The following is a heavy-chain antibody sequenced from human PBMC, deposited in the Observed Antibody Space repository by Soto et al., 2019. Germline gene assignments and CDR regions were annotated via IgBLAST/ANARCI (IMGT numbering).Heavy chain of an antibody. Sequence: SETLSLTCAVYGGSFSGYYWSWIRQPPGKGLEWIGEINHSGSTNYNPSLKSRVTISVDTSKNQFSLKLSSVTAADTAVYYCARTSGIAVAGTRNWFDPWGQGTLVTVS. V-gene: IGHV4-34*01. CDR1: GGSFSGYY. CDR2: INHSGST. J-gene: IGHJ5*02. D-gene: IGHD6-19*01. CDR3: ARTSGIAVAGTRNWFDP.